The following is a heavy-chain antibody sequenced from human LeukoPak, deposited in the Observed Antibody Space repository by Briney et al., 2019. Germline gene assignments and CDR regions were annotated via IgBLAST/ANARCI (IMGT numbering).Heavy chain of an antibody. Sequence: SETLSLTCTVSGGSIISGDYYWSWIRQPPGKGLEWIGYIYYSGSTYYNPSLKSRVTISVDTSKNQFSLKLSSVTAADTAVYYCARGGRKLGATTGDYYYYMDVWGKGTTVTVSS. J-gene: IGHJ6*03. V-gene: IGHV4-30-4*08. D-gene: IGHD1-26*01. CDR3: ARGGRKLGATTGDYYYYMDV. CDR2: IYYSGST. CDR1: GGSIISGDYY.